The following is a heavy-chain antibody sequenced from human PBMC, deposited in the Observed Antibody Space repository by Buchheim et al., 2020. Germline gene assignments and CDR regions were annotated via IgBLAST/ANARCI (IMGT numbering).Heavy chain of an antibody. D-gene: IGHD3-10*01. CDR2: IKSKSDGGTT. Sequence: EVQLVESGGGLVKPGGSLRLSCAASGFTFSNAWMNWVRQAPGKGLEWVGRIKSKSDGGTTDYAAPVKGRFTISRDDSQNTLYLQINSLKTEDTAMYYCTTDVVMTMAWGAVHYWGQGTL. CDR3: TTDVVMTMAWGAVHY. CDR1: GFTFSNAW. J-gene: IGHJ4*02. V-gene: IGHV3-15*07.